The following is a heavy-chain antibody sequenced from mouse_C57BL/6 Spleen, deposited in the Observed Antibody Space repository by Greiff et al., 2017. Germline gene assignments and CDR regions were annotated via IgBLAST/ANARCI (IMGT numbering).Heavy chain of an antibody. V-gene: IGHV5-12*01. D-gene: IGHD2-2*01. J-gene: IGHJ1*03. CDR2: ISNGGGST. CDR3: ARGASTMVTTGYFDV. Sequence: EVKLMESGGGLVQPGGSLKLSCAASGFTFSDYYMYWVRQTPEKRLEWVAYISNGGGSTYYPDTVKGRFTISRDNAKNTLYLQMSRLKSEDTAMYYCARGASTMVTTGYFDVWGTGTTVTVSS. CDR1: GFTFSDYY.